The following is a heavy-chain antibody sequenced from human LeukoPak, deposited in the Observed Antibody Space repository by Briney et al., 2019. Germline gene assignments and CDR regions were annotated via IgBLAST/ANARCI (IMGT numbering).Heavy chain of an antibody. Sequence: GGSLRLSCAASGFTFSSYAMHWVRQAPGKGLGWVAVISYDGSNKYYADSVKGRFTISRDNSKNTLYLQMNSLRAEDTAVYYCARAPLGYCTNGVCFTAPHFDYWGQGTLVTVSS. D-gene: IGHD2-8*01. CDR1: GFTFSSYA. CDR3: ARAPLGYCTNGVCFTAPHFDY. V-gene: IGHV3-30-3*01. CDR2: ISYDGSNK. J-gene: IGHJ4*02.